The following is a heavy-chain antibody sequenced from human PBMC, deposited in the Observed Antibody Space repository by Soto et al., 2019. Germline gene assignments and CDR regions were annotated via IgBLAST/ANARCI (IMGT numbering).Heavy chain of an antibody. D-gene: IGHD1-1*01. CDR1: GFTFSDAS. Sequence: EVQLVESGGGLVKPGGSLRLSCAASGFTFSDASMNWVRHAPGKGLEWVGRIKSKTDGGTTDYAAPVKGRFTISRDDSKNTLYLQMNSLKTQDTAVYSCTRYASFNFDYWGQGTLVTVSS. J-gene: IGHJ4*02. CDR2: IKSKTDGGTT. V-gene: IGHV3-15*07. CDR3: TRYASFNFDY.